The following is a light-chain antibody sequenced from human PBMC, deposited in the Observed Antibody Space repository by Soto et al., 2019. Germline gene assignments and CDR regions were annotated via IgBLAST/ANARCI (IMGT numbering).Light chain of an antibody. V-gene: IGLV2-8*01. J-gene: IGLJ1*01. CDR2: EVN. CDR3: TSYAGGNNV. CDR1: SRDVGGYNY. Sequence: QSALTQPPSASGSPGQPVTISSTGTSRDVGGYNYVSWYQQYPGKVPKLMIYEVNKRPSGVPDRFSGSKSGNTASLTVSGLQAEDEADYYCTSYAGGNNVFGTGTKLTVL.